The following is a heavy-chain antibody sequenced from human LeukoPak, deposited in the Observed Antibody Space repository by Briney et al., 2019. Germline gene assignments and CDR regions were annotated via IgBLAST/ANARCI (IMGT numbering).Heavy chain of an antibody. CDR2: IIPIFGTA. CDR3: ARGDDYYDSSGYDFDY. J-gene: IGHJ4*02. V-gene: IGHV1-69*05. Sequence: GASVKVSCKVSGYTLTELSMHWVRQAPGKGLEWMGGIIPIFGTANYAQKFQGRVTITTDESTSTAYMELSSLRSEDTAVYYCARGDDYYDSSGYDFDYWGQGILVTVSS. D-gene: IGHD3-22*01. CDR1: GYTLTELS.